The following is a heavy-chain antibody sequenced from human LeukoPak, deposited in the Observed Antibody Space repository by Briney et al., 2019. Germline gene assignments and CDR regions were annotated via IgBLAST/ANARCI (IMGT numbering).Heavy chain of an antibody. Sequence: ASVKVSCKGTGYTFTGYYMHWVRQAPGQGLEWMGRINPNSGGTNYAQKFQGRVTMTRDTSISTAYMELSRLRYDETAVFFCARGPYLTLVGDLAARPYCDYWGQGTL. D-gene: IGHD6-6*01. CDR1: GYTFTGYY. CDR2: INPNSGGT. J-gene: IGHJ4*02. CDR3: ARGPYLTLVGDLAARPYCDY. V-gene: IGHV1-2*06.